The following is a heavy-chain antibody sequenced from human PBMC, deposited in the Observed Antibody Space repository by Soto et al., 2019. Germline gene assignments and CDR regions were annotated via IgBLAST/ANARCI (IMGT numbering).Heavy chain of an antibody. CDR1: GFTFSSYS. CDR3: ASANTVDTAMVYYFDY. V-gene: IGHV3-21*01. CDR2: ISSSSSYI. Sequence: EVQLVESGGGQVKPGGSLRLSCAASGFTFSSYSMNWVRQAPGKGLEWVSSISSSSSYIYYADSVKGRFTISRDNAKNSLYLQMNSLRAEDTAVYYCASANTVDTAMVYYFDYWGQGTLVTVSS. J-gene: IGHJ4*02. D-gene: IGHD5-18*01.